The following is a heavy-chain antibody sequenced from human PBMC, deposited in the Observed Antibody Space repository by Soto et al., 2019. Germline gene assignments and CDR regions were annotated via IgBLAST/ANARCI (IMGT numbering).Heavy chain of an antibody. CDR1: GDSISNYY. CDR2: IYSSGST. V-gene: IGHV4-59*08. CDR3: ARGQYSYGTVVY. J-gene: IGHJ4*02. D-gene: IGHD5-18*01. Sequence: SETLSLTCTVSGDSISNYYWSWIRQPPGKGLEWIGYIYSSGSTYYNPSLKSRVTISVDTSKNQFSLKLSSVTAADTAVYYCARGQYSYGTVVYWGQGTLVTSPQ.